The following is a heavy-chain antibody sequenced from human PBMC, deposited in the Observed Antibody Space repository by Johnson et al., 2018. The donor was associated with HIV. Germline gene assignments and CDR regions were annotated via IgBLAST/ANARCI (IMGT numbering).Heavy chain of an antibody. CDR3: ARSRRWTGTVTRPLEAFYI. Sequence: QVQLVESGGGLVKPGGSLRLSCAASGFTFSDYYMSWIRQAPGKGLEWVSYISSSGSTIYYADSVKGRFTISRDNAKNSLYLQMNSLRAEDAAVYYCARSRRWTGTVTRPLEAFYIWGQGTMVTVSS. V-gene: IGHV3-11*04. CDR2: ISSSGSTI. D-gene: IGHD4-11*01. J-gene: IGHJ3*02. CDR1: GFTFSDYY.